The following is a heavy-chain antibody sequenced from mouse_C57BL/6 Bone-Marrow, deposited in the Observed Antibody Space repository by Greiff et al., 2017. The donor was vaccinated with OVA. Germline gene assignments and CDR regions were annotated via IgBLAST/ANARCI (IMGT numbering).Heavy chain of an antibody. CDR3: ARCYYGSSFLFDY. Sequence: VQLQQSDAELVKPGASVKISCKVSGYTFTDHTIHWMKQRPEQGLEWIGYIYPRDGSTKYYEKFKGKATLTADKSSSTAYMQLNSLTSEDSAVYFCARCYYGSSFLFDYWGQGTTLTVSS. J-gene: IGHJ2*01. CDR2: IYPRDGST. V-gene: IGHV1-78*01. D-gene: IGHD1-1*01. CDR1: GYTFTDHT.